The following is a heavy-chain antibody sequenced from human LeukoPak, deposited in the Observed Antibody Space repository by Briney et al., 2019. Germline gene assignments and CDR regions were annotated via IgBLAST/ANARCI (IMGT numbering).Heavy chain of an antibody. J-gene: IGHJ4*02. CDR1: GFSFSSSS. CDR2: LAVGSGNT. D-gene: IGHD3-22*01. V-gene: IGHV1-58*02. CDR3: AAVFGSGYYYYFDY. Sequence: GTSVKVSCKASGFSFSSSSMQWVRQARGQRLEWIGWLAVGSGNTNYAQKFQGRVIITRDMSTSTAYMELSSLRSEGTALYYCAAVFGSGYYYYFDYWGQGSLVTVSS.